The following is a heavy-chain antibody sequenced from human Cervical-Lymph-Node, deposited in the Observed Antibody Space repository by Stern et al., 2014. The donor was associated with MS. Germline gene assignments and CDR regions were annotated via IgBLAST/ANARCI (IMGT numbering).Heavy chain of an antibody. Sequence: VQLVQSGAEVKKPGASVKVSCKASGYTLTSSGISWGRQSPGKGLEWVGWISAYNGNTNYAQKLQGRVTMTTDTSTSTAYMELRSLRSDDTAVYYCARGLLGSENAFDIWGQGTMVTVSS. V-gene: IGHV1-18*01. CDR2: ISAYNGNT. CDR3: ARGLLGSENAFDI. D-gene: IGHD2-15*01. CDR1: GYTLTSSG. J-gene: IGHJ3*02.